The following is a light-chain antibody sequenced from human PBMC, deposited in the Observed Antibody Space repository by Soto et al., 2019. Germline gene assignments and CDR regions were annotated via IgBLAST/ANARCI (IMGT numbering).Light chain of an antibody. CDR2: KAS. V-gene: IGKV1-5*03. CDR3: QQYISYWT. CDR1: QSVSTW. J-gene: IGKJ1*01. Sequence: DIQMTQSPSTLSASVGDRVTITCRASQSVSTWLAWYQQKPGQAPKLLIDKASTLESGVPSRFSGSGSGTEFTLTINGLQPDDFATYYSQQYISYWTCGQGTTVEIK.